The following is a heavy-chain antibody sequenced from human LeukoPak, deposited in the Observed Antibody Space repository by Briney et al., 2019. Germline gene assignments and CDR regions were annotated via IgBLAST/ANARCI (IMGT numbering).Heavy chain of an antibody. D-gene: IGHD3-22*01. CDR3: ARLKYYDSTGYSPGYYMGV. CDR2: IYVTGST. CDR1: GGSIINYY. J-gene: IGHJ6*03. V-gene: IGHV4-4*07. Sequence: AETLSLTCTVSGGSIINYYWRWIRQPAGTGLEWVGRIYVTGSTIYNPSLLSRLSMSVGTSKHHFSLRLTSVTAADTAVYYCARLKYYDSTGYSPGYYMGVWGKGITVTVSS.